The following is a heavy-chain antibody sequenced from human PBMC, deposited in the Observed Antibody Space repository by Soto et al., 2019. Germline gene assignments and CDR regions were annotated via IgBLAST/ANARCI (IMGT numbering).Heavy chain of an antibody. CDR2: ISGSGGRT. V-gene: IGHV3-23*01. CDR3: AKSLNINWKNWFDP. CDR1: GFTFNNYA. Sequence: GGSLRLSCAASGFTFNNYAMSWVRQAPGEGLEWVSVISGSGGRTYYAESVRGRFTISRDNSKNTLYLQMNSLRAEDTAVYYCAKSLNINWKNWFDPWGQGTLVTVSS. D-gene: IGHD1-1*01. J-gene: IGHJ5*02.